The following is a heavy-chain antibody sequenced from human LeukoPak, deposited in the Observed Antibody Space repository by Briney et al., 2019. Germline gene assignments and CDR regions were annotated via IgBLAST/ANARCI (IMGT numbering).Heavy chain of an antibody. Sequence: ASVKVSCKASGYTFTSYYMHWVRQAPGQGLEWMGIINPSGGSTSYAQKFQGRVTMTRDTSTSSVYMELSSLRSEDTAVYYCARDSGGSSKPNWFDPWGQGTLVTVSS. V-gene: IGHV1-46*01. CDR2: INPSGGST. CDR1: GYTFTSYY. CDR3: ARDSGGSSKPNWFDP. D-gene: IGHD2-15*01. J-gene: IGHJ5*02.